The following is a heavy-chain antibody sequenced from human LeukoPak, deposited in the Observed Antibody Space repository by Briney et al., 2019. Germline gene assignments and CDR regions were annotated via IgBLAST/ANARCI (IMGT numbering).Heavy chain of an antibody. CDR1: GFTFSSNG. CDR3: ARDRDYDYLDY. V-gene: IGHV3-33*01. Sequence: EGSLRLSCAASGFTFSSNGMHWVRQAPGKGLEWVAVIWYDGSNKYYADSVKGRCTISRDNSKNTLYLQMNILRAEDTAVYYCARDRDYDYLDYWGQGTLVTVSS. D-gene: IGHD5-12*01. CDR2: IWYDGSNK. J-gene: IGHJ4*02.